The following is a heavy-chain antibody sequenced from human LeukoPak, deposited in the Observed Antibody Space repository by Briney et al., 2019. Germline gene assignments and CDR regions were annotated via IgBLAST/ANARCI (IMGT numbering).Heavy chain of an antibody. CDR2: INHSGST. V-gene: IGHV4-4*02. J-gene: IGHJ4*02. CDR3: ARVNATVTLDFDY. D-gene: IGHD4-17*01. CDR1: GGSIGSSNW. Sequence: PSETLSLTCAVSGGSIGSSNWWTWVRQPPGKGLEWIGEINHSGSTNYNPSLKSRVTISVDTSKNQFSLKLSSVTAADTAVYYCARVNATVTLDFDYWGQGTLVTVSS.